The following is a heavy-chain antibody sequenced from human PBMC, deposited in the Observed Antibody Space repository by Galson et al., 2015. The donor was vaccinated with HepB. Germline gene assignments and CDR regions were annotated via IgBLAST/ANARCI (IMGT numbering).Heavy chain of an antibody. D-gene: IGHD2-15*01. CDR2: INPSGGST. J-gene: IGHJ4*02. Sequence: SVKVSCKASGYTFTSYYMHWVRQAPGQGLEWMGIINPSGGSTSYAQKLQGRVTMTRDTSTSTVYMELSSLRSEDTAVYYCARDGGCSGGSCHPTRVRGFDYWGQGTLVTVSS. CDR3: ARDGGCSGGSCHPTRVRGFDY. V-gene: IGHV1-46*04. CDR1: GYTFTSYY.